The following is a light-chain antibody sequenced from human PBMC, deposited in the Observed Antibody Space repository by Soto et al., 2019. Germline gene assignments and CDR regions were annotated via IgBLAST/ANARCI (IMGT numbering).Light chain of an antibody. CDR2: GVS. Sequence: QSALTQPASVSGSPGQSITISCTGTSSDVGGYNYVSWYQQHPGKAPKLMIYGVSNRPSGVSSRFSGSKSGNTASLTISALQAEDEADYYCSSYTSSTTWLFGGGTKLTVL. CDR3: SSYTSSTTWL. CDR1: SSDVGGYNY. V-gene: IGLV2-14*01. J-gene: IGLJ3*02.